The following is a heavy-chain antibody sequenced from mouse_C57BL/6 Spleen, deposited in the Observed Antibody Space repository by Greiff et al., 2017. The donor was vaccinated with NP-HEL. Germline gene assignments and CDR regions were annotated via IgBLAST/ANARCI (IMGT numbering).Heavy chain of an antibody. CDR3: ANGKGTWFAY. CDR2: ISGGGGNT. J-gene: IGHJ3*01. V-gene: IGHV5-9*01. Sequence: EVQLVESGGGLVKPGGSLKLSCAASGFTFSSYTMSWVRQTPEKRLEWVATISGGGGNTYYPASVKGPFTITRDNAKNTLYMQMSSLRSEDTALYYCANGKGTWFAYWGQGTLVTVSA. CDR1: GFTFSSYT. D-gene: IGHD2-1*01.